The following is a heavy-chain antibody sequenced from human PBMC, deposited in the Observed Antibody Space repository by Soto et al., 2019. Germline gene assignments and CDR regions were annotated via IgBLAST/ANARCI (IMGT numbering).Heavy chain of an antibody. D-gene: IGHD2-21*02. J-gene: IGHJ6*02. CDR1: GLSLRTTGVG. CDR3: VQSRCGGDCLEIYSSHAYNGLDV. V-gene: IGHV2-5*02. CDR2: LYWEYDQ. Sequence: QVTLKESGPTLVKPTQTLTLTCTVSGLSLRTTGVGVGWVRQPPGKALEWLALLYWEYDQRYSPSLRSRLTIAKDISEKQVVLTMTNMDTVDTATYYCVQSRCGGDCLEIYSSHAYNGLDVWGQGTTVTVSS.